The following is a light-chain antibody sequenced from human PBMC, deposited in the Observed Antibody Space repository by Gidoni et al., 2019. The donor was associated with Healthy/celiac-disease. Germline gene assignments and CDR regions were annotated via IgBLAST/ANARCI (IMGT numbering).Light chain of an antibody. Sequence: DIQITPSPSSLSASVGDRVTITCRASQSISSYLNWYQQKPGKAAKLLIYAASSLQSGVPSRFSGSGSGTDFTLTISSLQPEDFATYYCQQSYSTPYSFGQGTKLEIK. CDR3: QQSYSTPYS. V-gene: IGKV1-39*01. CDR2: AAS. CDR1: QSISSY. J-gene: IGKJ2*03.